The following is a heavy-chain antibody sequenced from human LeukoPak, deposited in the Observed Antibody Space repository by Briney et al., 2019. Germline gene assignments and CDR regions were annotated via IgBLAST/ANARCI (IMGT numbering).Heavy chain of an antibody. CDR2: INPNSGGT. CDR3: ARDGGYCSSTSCHMDV. Sequence: ASVKVSCKASGYTFTGYYMHWVRQAHGQGLEWMGWINPNSGGTNYAQKFQGRVTMTRDTSISTAYMELSRLRSDDTAVYYCARDGGYCSSTSCHMDVWGKGTTVTVSS. CDR1: GYTFTGYY. V-gene: IGHV1-2*02. J-gene: IGHJ6*03. D-gene: IGHD2-2*01.